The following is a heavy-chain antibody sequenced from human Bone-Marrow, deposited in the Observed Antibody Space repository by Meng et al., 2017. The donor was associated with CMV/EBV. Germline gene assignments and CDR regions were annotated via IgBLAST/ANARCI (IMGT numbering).Heavy chain of an antibody. CDR3: ARAPASYCSAASCFVLDY. CDR1: GFTFSSYW. Sequence: GESLKISCAASGFTFSSYWMSWVRQAPGKGLEWVANIKQDGSEKYYVDSVKGRFTISRDNAKNSLYLQMNSLGAEDTALYYCARAPASYCSAASCFVLDYWGQGTLVTVSS. V-gene: IGHV3-7*01. D-gene: IGHD2-15*01. CDR2: IKQDGSEK. J-gene: IGHJ4*02.